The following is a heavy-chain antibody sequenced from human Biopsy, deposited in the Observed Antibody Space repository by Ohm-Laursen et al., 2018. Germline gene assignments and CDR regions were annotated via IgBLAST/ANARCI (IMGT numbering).Heavy chain of an antibody. CDR1: GGTFSSYT. D-gene: IGHD3-22*01. CDR3: ARHYYDTSGYNWFDP. V-gene: IGHV1-69*06. CDR2: VMPFFGTA. Sequence: SVKVSCKASGGTFSSYTFAWVRQAPGQRPEWMGDVMPFFGTAQYAPKLQGRVSMTADKTTYTAYMELTSLTSEDTAVYFCARHYYDTSGYNWFDPWGQGTLVTVSS. J-gene: IGHJ5*02.